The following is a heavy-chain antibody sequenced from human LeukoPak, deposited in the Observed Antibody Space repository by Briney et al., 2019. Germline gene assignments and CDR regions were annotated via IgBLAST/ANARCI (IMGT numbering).Heavy chain of an antibody. CDR3: ARVIVATTDDAFDI. V-gene: IGHV3-66*01. D-gene: IGHD5-12*01. CDR2: IYSGGST. Sequence: GGSLRLSCAASGFTVSSNYMSWVRQAPGKGLEWVSVIYSGGSTYYADSVKGRFTISRDNAKNSLYPQMNSLRAEDTALYYCARVIVATTDDAFDIWGQGTMVTVSS. CDR1: GFTVSSNY. J-gene: IGHJ3*02.